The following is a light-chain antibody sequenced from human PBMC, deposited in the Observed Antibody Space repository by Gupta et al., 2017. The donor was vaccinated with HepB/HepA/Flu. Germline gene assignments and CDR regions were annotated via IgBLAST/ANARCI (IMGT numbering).Light chain of an antibody. J-gene: IGKJ2*01. CDR1: QGVSSSY. CDR2: GTS. V-gene: IGKV3-20*01. Sequence: EIVLTQSPGTLSLSPGQRVTLSCRASQGVSSSYLAWYQQKPGQAPRLLIYGTSNRATGITDRFSRSGSGTDFTLTISILDPEDFAVYYCQQDGDSPYTLGQGTKMEIK. CDR3: QQDGDSPYT.